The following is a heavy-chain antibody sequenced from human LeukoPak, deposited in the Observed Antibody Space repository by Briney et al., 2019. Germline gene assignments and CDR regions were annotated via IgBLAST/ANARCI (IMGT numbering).Heavy chain of an antibody. Sequence: ASLKVSCKASVDTFTGYYMHWVRSAPGQGRGWMGWVNPNSGGANYAKKFQGRVTMTRDTSISTAYMKLSRLRSHATAVYYCTTVVGAVPRYCSSPSCYIYYMDVWGKGTTVTVSS. V-gene: IGHV1-2*02. J-gene: IGHJ6*03. CDR2: VNPNSGGA. CDR3: TTVVGAVPRYCSSPSCYIYYMDV. D-gene: IGHD2-2*02. CDR1: VDTFTGYY.